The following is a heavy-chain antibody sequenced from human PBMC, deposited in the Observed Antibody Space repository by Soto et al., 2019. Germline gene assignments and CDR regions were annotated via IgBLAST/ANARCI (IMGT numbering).Heavy chain of an antibody. J-gene: IGHJ4*02. CDR2: ISSTTNYI. CDR1: GFTFTRYS. Sequence: GGSLSLSCAASGFTFTRYSMNWVRQAPGKGLEWVSSISSTTNYIYYGDSMKGRFTISRDNAKNSLYLEMNSLRAEDTAVYYCARESEDLTSNFDYWGQGTLATVSS. CDR3: ARESEDLTSNFDY. V-gene: IGHV3-21*06.